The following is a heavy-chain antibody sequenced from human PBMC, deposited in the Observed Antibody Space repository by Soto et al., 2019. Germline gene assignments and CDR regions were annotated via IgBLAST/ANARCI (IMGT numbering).Heavy chain of an antibody. V-gene: IGHV3-21*01. J-gene: IGHJ6*03. CDR3: ARDPMVRGARPGESGYYMDV. D-gene: IGHD3-10*01. CDR1: GFTFSSYS. CDR2: ISSSSSYI. Sequence: GGSLRLSCAASGFTFSSYSMNWVRQAPGKGLEWVSSISSSSSYIYYADSVKGRFTISRDNAKNSLYLQMNSLRAEDTAVYYCARDPMVRGARPGESGYYMDVWGKGTTVTVSS.